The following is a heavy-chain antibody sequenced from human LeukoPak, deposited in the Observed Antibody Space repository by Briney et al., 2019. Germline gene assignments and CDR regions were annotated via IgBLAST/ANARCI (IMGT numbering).Heavy chain of an antibody. CDR2: ISAYNGNT. Sequence: ASVKVSCKASGYTFTSYGISWVRQAPGQGLEWTGWISAYNGNTNYAQKLQGRVTMTTETSTSTAYMELRSLRSDDTAVYYCARLIYDSSGYYGDFWGQGTLVTVSS. D-gene: IGHD3-22*01. CDR3: ARLIYDSSGYYGDF. CDR1: GYTFTSYG. V-gene: IGHV1-18*01. J-gene: IGHJ4*02.